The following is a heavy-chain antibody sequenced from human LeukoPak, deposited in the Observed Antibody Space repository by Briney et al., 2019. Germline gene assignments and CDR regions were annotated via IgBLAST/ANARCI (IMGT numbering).Heavy chain of an antibody. CDR2: IYYSGST. V-gene: IGHV4-31*03. J-gene: IGHJ4*02. Sequence: PSETLSLTCTVSGGSISSGGYYWSWLRQHPGKGLEWIGYIYYSGSTYYNPSLKSRVTISVDTSKNQFSLKLSSVTAADTAVDYCARGGYDILAGYYMGDFDYWGQGTLVTVSS. CDR1: GGSISSGGYY. CDR3: ARGGYDILAGYYMGDFDY. D-gene: IGHD3-9*01.